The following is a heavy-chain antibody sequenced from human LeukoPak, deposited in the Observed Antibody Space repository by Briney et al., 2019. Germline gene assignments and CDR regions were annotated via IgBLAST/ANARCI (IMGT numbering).Heavy chain of an antibody. D-gene: IGHD2-21*02. CDR3: AADGATYCDGDCFDL. CDR1: GFTVTSSA. J-gene: IGHJ4*02. Sequence: ASVKVSCKASGFTVTSSAMQWVRPARGQRLEWLGWIVVGSGNTNYAQKFQERVTITRDRSTSTVYMEMSSLRSEDTAMYYCAADGATYCDGDCFDLWGQGTLVTVSS. CDR2: IVVGSGNT. V-gene: IGHV1-58*02.